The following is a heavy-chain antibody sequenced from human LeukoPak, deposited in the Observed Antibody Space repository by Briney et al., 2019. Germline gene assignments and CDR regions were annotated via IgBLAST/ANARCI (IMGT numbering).Heavy chain of an antibody. CDR3: ARARNKGSLFDY. D-gene: IGHD1/OR15-1a*01. CDR2: IGSRSSSI. Sequence: PGGSLRLSCAASGFTFNSYSMNWVRLAPGKGLEWVSSIGSRSSSIYYADSVKGRFTISRDNAKNSLFLQMKSLRAEDTAVYYCARARNKGSLFDYWGQGTLVTVSS. J-gene: IGHJ4*02. CDR1: GFTFNSYS. V-gene: IGHV3-21*01.